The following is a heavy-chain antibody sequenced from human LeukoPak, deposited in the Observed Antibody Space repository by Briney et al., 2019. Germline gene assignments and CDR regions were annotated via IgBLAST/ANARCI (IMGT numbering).Heavy chain of an antibody. D-gene: IGHD6-19*01. V-gene: IGHV1-69*13. CDR1: GGTFSSYA. CDR2: IIPIFGTA. Sequence: SVKVSCKASGGTFSSYAISWVRQAPGQGLEWMGGIIPIFGTANCAQKFQGRVTITADESTSTAYMELSSLRSEDTAVYHCASSSVAGLYYFDYWGQGTLVTVSS. CDR3: ASSSVAGLYYFDY. J-gene: IGHJ4*02.